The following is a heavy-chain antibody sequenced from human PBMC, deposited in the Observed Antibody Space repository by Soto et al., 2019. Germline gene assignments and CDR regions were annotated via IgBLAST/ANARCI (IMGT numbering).Heavy chain of an antibody. V-gene: IGHV3-33*01. CDR1: GFTFSTYG. Sequence: QVQLVESGGGVVQPGRSLRLSCAASGFTFSTYGIHWVRQAPGKGLEWVAVIWYDGSNKYYADSVKGRFTISRDNSKKTLYLQMDSLRAEDMAVYYCARAVSPYDYWGQGTLDTVSS. CDR3: ARAVSPYDY. D-gene: IGHD6-19*01. J-gene: IGHJ4*02. CDR2: IWYDGSNK.